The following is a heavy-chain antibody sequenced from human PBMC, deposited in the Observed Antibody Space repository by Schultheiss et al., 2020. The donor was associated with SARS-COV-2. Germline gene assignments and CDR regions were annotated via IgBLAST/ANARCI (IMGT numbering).Heavy chain of an antibody. Sequence: SETLSLTCTVSGGSISSYYWSWIRQPPGKGLEWIGRIYTSGSTNYNPSLKSLCTISVDRSKNHFALKLSSVTAADTAVYYYARDVTYYMDVWGKGNTVTVSS. CDR3: ARDVTYYMDV. D-gene: IGHD2-21*02. V-gene: IGHV4-4*07. CDR1: GGSISSYY. CDR2: IYTSGST. J-gene: IGHJ6*03.